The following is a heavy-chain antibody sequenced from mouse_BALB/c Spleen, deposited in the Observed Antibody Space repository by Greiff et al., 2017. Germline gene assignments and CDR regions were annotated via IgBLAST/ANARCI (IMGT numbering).Heavy chain of an antibody. V-gene: IGHV2-9*02. CDR1: GFSLTSYG. CDR2: IWAGGGT. J-gene: IGHJ3*01. D-gene: IGHD1-1*01. CDR3: GRNDYYDSPSSLAY. Sequence: VHLVESGPGLVAPSQRLSITCTVSGFSLTSYGGHWVRQPPGKGMEGLGVIWAGGGTNYYSAPMSRRSISKENSKSQVFFKMNSLQTDDTAMYYCGRNDYYDSPSSLAYWGQGTLVTVSA.